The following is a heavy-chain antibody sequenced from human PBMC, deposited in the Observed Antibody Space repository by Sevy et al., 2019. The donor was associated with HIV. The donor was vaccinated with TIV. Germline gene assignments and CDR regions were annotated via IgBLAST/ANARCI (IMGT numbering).Heavy chain of an antibody. J-gene: IGHJ3*02. D-gene: IGHD3-22*01. CDR3: AGARYDGSGSFDAFDI. CDR1: GFTFITYA. Sequence: GGSLRLSCKPSGFTFITYAMNWVRQAPGKGLEWVSTIYGSGGTTYYADSVKGRFTISRDNSKNTLYLQMDSLRPEDTAIYSCAGARYDGSGSFDAFDIWGQGTMVTVSS. CDR2: IYGSGGTT. V-gene: IGHV3-23*01.